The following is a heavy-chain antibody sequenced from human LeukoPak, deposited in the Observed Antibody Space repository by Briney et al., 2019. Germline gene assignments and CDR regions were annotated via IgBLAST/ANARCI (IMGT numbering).Heavy chain of an antibody. D-gene: IGHD3-10*01. CDR1: GFTFSSYS. J-gene: IGHJ5*02. V-gene: IGHV3-21*01. CDR2: ISSSSSYI. CDR3: ARDRSMVRGVIPTFPFDP. Sequence: SGGSLRLSCAASGFTFSSYSMNWVRQAPGKGLEWVSSISSSSSYIYYADSVKGRFTISRDNAKNSLYLQMNSLRAEDTAVYYCARDRSMVRGVIPTFPFDPWGQGTLVTVSS.